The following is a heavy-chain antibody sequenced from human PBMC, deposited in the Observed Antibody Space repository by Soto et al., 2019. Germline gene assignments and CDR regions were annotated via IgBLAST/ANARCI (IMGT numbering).Heavy chain of an antibody. CDR1: GGSISSSSYY. J-gene: IGHJ4*02. CDR3: ARRVGDYIWGSYRYTEASFDY. D-gene: IGHD3-16*02. CDR2: IYYSGST. V-gene: IGHV4-39*01. Sequence: QLQLQESGPGLVKPSETLSLTCTVSGGSISSSSYYWGWIRQPPGKWLEWIGSIYYSGSTYYNPSPKSRVTISVDTSKNQFSLKLSSVTAADTAVYYCARRVGDYIWGSYRYTEASFDYWGQGTLVTVSS.